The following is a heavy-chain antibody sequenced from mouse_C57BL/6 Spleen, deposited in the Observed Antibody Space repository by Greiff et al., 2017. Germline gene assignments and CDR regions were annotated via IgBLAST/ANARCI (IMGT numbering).Heavy chain of an antibody. CDR2: INPNNGGT. CDR3: ARPYYYGSPYSFDY. CDR1: GYTFTDYY. D-gene: IGHD1-1*01. V-gene: IGHV1-26*01. Sequence: EVQLQQSGPELVKSGASVKISCKASGYTFTDYYMNWVKQSHGKSLEWIGDINPNNGGTSYNQKFKGKATLTVDKSSSTAYMELRSLTSEDSAVYYCARPYYYGSPYSFDYWGQGTTLTVSS. J-gene: IGHJ2*01.